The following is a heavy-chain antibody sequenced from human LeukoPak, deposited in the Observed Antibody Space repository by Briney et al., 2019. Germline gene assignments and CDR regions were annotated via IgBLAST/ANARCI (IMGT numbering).Heavy chain of an antibody. CDR2: ISSSSSYI. V-gene: IGHV3-21*01. CDR3: ARGASRADY. CDR1: GFTFRSYN. Sequence: GGSLRLSCAASGFTFRSYNMNWVRQAAGKRPEWVSSISSSSSYIYYADSVKGRFTISRDNAKNSLYLQMNSLRAEDTALYYCARGASRADYWGQGTLVTVSS. J-gene: IGHJ4*02.